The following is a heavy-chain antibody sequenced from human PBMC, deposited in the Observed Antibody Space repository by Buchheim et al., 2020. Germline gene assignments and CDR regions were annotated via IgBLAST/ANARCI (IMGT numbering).Heavy chain of an antibody. V-gene: IGHV3-30*04. J-gene: IGHJ4*02. D-gene: IGHD3-22*01. CDR1: GFTFSSYA. CDR2: ISYDGSNK. Sequence: QVQLVESGGGVVQPGRSLRLSCAASGFTFSSYAMHWVRQAPGKGLEWVAVISYDGSNKYYADSVKGRFTISRDNSKNTLYLQMNSLRAEDTAVYYCAKDHRVYYYDSSGYYYYFDYWGQGTL. CDR3: AKDHRVYYYDSSGYYYYFDY.